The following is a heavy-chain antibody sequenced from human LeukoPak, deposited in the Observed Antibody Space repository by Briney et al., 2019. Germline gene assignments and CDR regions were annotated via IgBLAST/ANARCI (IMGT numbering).Heavy chain of an antibody. Sequence: ASVKVSCKASGYTFTGYYMHWVRQAPGQGLEWMGWINPNSGGTNYAQKFQGRVTMTRDTSISTAYMELSRLRSDDTAVYYCARVKVRGVIIYAFDIWGQGTMVTVSS. CDR2: INPNSGGT. CDR3: ARVKVRGVIIYAFDI. J-gene: IGHJ3*02. D-gene: IGHD3-10*01. V-gene: IGHV1-2*02. CDR1: GYTFTGYY.